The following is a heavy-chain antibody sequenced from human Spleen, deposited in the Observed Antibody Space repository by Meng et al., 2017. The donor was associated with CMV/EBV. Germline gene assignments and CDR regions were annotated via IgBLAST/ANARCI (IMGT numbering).Heavy chain of an antibody. D-gene: IGHD3-22*01. CDR1: GYTFTSYA. Sequence: KASGYTFTSYAMHWVRQAPGQRLEWMGWINAGNGSTKYSQKFQGRVTITRDTSASTAYMELSSLRSEDTAVYYCAREGDSSGYKDFDYWGQGTLVTVSS. J-gene: IGHJ4*02. V-gene: IGHV1-3*01. CDR3: AREGDSSGYKDFDY. CDR2: INAGNGST.